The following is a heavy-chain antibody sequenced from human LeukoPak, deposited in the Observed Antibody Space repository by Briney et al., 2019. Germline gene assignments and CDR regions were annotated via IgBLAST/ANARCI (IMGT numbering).Heavy chain of an antibody. CDR2: ISSSSSTI. D-gene: IGHD6-19*01. J-gene: IGHJ4*02. CDR3: ASSSSGWDISFDY. V-gene: IGHV3-48*01. CDR1: GFTFSSYS. Sequence: PGGSLRLSCAASGFTFSSYSMNWVRQAPGKGLEWVSYISSSSSTIYYADSVKGRFTISRDNAKNSLYLQMNSLRAEDTAVYYCASSSSGWDISFDYWGQGTLVTVSS.